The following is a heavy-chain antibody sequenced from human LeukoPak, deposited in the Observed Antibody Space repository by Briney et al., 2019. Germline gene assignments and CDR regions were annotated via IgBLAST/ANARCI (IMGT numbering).Heavy chain of an antibody. J-gene: IGHJ4*02. V-gene: IGHV6-1*01. CDR1: GDTVSSNSAA. CDR2: TYFRSKWYN. CDR3: ANFYLDN. D-gene: IGHD2/OR15-2a*01. Sequence: SQTLSLTCAISGDTVSSNSAAWNWIRQSPSRGLEWLGSTYFRSKWYNDYAESVKGRISINPDTSKNQFSLQLNSVNPEDTAVYYCANFYLDNWSQGSLVTVSS.